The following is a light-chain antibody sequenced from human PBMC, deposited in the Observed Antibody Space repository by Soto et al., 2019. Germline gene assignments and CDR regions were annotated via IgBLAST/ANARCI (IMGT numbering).Light chain of an antibody. J-gene: IGKJ2*01. Sequence: ETVLTQSPGILSLSPGERATLSCRTSQSVASSYLAWYQQRPGQAPRLLIFGTYTRAPGIPDRFSGSGSGTDFTLTISRLEPADFAVYYCQQYGSSQYTFGQGTKLEIK. CDR3: QQYGSSQYT. CDR1: QSVASSY. V-gene: IGKV3-20*01. CDR2: GTY.